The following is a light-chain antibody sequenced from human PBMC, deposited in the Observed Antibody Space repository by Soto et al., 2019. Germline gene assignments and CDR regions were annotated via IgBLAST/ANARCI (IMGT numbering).Light chain of an antibody. CDR2: DAS. CDR1: QSVSSY. V-gene: IGKV3-11*01. Sequence: EIVLTQSPATLSLSPGERATLSCRASQSVSSYLAWYQQKPGQAPRLLIYDASNRATGIPARFSGSGSGTDITLTMSSLEPEDFAVYYCQQRSNWPRTFGGGTKVEIK. J-gene: IGKJ4*01. CDR3: QQRSNWPRT.